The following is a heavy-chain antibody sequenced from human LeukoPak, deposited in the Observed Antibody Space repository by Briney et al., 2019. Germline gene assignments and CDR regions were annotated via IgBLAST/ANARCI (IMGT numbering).Heavy chain of an antibody. V-gene: IGHV4-31*03. CDR3: ARGYGGKRGKLDS. D-gene: IGHD4-23*01. J-gene: IGHJ4*02. CDR2: IYYSGSN. Sequence: TLSLTCTVSGGSVSSGGYYWSWIRQHPGKGLEWIGYIYYSGSNYYNPPIKSRVTISVDTSKNQFSLKLSSVTAADTAVYYCARGYGGKRGKLDSWGQGTLVTVST. CDR1: GGSVSSGGYY.